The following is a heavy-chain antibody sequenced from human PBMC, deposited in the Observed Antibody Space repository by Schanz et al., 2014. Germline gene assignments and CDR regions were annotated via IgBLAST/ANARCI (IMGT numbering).Heavy chain of an antibody. CDR1: GGSISDSGAY. Sequence: QLQMQTSGPGLVRPWETLSLTCTVSGGSISDSGAYWGWFRQTPGKGLEGIANLFYGGSKYYNPSFEGRAPMPVEASKNQYSLRLGSVTAADTGVYYCARHNRVWFGKEGCWGQGTLVTVSS. J-gene: IGHJ4*02. CDR3: ARHNRVWFGKEGC. V-gene: IGHV4-39*01. CDR2: LFYGGSK. D-gene: IGHD3-10*01.